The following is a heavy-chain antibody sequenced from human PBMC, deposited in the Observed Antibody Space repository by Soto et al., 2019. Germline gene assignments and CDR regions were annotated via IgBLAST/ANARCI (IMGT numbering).Heavy chain of an antibody. D-gene: IGHD1-7*01. CDR2: ISGSGGST. J-gene: IGHJ4*02. V-gene: IGHV3-23*01. Sequence: GGSLRLSCAASVFTFSSYAMSWVRQAPGKGLEWVSAISGSGGSTYYADSVKGRFTISRDNSKNTLYLQMNSLRAEDTAVYYCAKDEKGYNWNYVFDYWGQGTLVTVSS. CDR3: AKDEKGYNWNYVFDY. CDR1: VFTFSSYA.